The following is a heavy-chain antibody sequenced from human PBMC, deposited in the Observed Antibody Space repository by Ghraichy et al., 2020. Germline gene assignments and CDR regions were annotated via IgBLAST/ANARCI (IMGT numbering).Heavy chain of an antibody. D-gene: IGHD6-19*01. CDR1: GFTFSSYW. CDR3: ARTLGVAGTGY. Sequence: GGSLRLSCAASGFTFSSYWMHWVRQAPGKGLVWVSRISTDGTSTRYADSVMGRFTISRDNAKNTLYLQMNSLRGEDTAVYYCARTLGVAGTGYWGQGTLVTVSS. J-gene: IGHJ4*02. V-gene: IGHV3-74*01. CDR2: ISTDGTST.